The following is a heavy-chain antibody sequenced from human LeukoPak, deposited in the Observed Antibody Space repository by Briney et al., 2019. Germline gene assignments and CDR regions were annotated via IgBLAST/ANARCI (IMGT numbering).Heavy chain of an antibody. CDR1: GGSISSSTYY. V-gene: IGHV4-39*01. CDR2: IYYSGTT. Sequence: SETLSLTCTVSGGSISSSTYYWGWIRQPPGKGLEWIGTIYYSGTTYYNPSLKSRVTISVDTSKNQFSLKLSSVTAADTAVYYCARLVGAATDPFDYWGQGTLVTVSS. D-gene: IGHD1-26*01. J-gene: IGHJ4*02. CDR3: ARLVGAATDPFDY.